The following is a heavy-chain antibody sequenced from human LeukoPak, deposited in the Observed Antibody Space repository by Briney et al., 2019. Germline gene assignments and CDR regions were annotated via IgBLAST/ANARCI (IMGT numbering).Heavy chain of an antibody. Sequence: PSETLSLTCTVSGGSISSYYWSWIRQPPGKGLEWIGHIYYSGSTNYNPFLKSRVTISVDTSKNQFSLKLSSVTAADTAVYYCARHLGSYFSAFDIWGQGTMVTVSS. D-gene: IGHD1-26*01. CDR1: GGSISSYY. J-gene: IGHJ3*02. CDR3: ARHLGSYFSAFDI. CDR2: IYYSGST. V-gene: IGHV4-59*08.